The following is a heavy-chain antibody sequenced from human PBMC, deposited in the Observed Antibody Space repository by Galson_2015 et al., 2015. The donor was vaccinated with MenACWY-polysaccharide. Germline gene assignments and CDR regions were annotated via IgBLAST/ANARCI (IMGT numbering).Heavy chain of an antibody. CDR1: GFTFSSYG. CDR2: ISYDGSNK. J-gene: IGHJ4*02. V-gene: IGHV3-30*03. D-gene: IGHD1-26*01. CDR3: AYGVGGNFDY. Sequence: SLRLSCAASGFTFSSYGMHWVRQAPGKGLEWVAVISYDGSNKYYADSVKGRFTISRDNSKNTLYLQMNSLRAADTAVYYCAYGVGGNFDYWGQGTLVTVSS.